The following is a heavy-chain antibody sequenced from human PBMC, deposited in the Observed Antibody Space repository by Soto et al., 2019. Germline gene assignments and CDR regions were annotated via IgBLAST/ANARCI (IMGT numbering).Heavy chain of an antibody. CDR1: GGSISSYY. J-gene: IGHJ4*02. CDR2: IYHSGST. V-gene: IGHV4-59*12. CDR3: ARVRSGWGIDY. D-gene: IGHD6-19*01. Sequence: SETLSLTCPVSGGSISSYYLSWIRQPPGKGLNYIGYIYHSGSTYYNPSLKSRVTISVDRSKNQFSLKLSSVTAADTAVYYCARVRSGWGIDYWGQGTLVTVSS.